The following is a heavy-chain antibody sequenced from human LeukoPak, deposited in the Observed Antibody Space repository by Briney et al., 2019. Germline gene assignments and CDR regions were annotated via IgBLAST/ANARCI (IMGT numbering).Heavy chain of an antibody. CDR3: AKDRGLWFGEEHWFDP. D-gene: IGHD3-10*01. Sequence: PGGSLRLSCAASGFTFSSYGMSWVRQAPGKGLEWVSAISGSGGSTYYADSVKGRFTISRDNSKNTLYLQMNSLRAEDTAVYYCAKDRGLWFGEEHWFDPWGQGTLVTVSS. CDR1: GFTFSSYG. CDR2: ISGSGGST. J-gene: IGHJ5*02. V-gene: IGHV3-23*01.